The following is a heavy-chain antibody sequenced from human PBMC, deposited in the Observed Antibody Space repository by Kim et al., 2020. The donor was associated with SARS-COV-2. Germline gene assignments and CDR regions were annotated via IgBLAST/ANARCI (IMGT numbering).Heavy chain of an antibody. J-gene: IGHJ4*02. D-gene: IGHD2-21*01. CDR3: ARTGVRGEVFAHFNY. Sequence: GESLKISCKGSGYSFTSYWTGWVRQMPGKGLEWMGIIYPGDSDTRYSPSFQGQVTISADKSISTAYLQWSSLKDSDTAMYYCARTGVRGEVFAHFNYWGQGTLVTVSS. CDR1: GYSFTSYW. V-gene: IGHV5-51*01. CDR2: IYPGDSDT.